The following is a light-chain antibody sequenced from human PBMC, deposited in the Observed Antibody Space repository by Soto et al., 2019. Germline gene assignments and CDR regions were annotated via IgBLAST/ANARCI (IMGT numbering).Light chain of an antibody. CDR2: HDS. CDR3: QVWDYSTDDVV. J-gene: IGLJ2*01. CDR1: NIGGRS. V-gene: IGLV3-21*02. Sequence: SYELTQPPSVSVAPGQTASITCGGDNIGGRSVHWYQQKPGQAPVVVVDHDSDRPSGIPERFSGSNSGNMATLTISRVEAGDEAVYHCQVWDYSTDDVVFGGGT.